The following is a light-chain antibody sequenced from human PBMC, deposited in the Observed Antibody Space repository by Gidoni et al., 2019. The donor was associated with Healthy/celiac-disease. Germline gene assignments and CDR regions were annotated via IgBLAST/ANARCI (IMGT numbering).Light chain of an antibody. CDR3: QAWDSSNGV. V-gene: IGLV3-1*01. J-gene: IGLJ2*01. Sequence: SYELTQPPSVSVSQGQTASITCSGDKLGDKYACWYQQKPGQSPVLVIYQDSKRPSGIPERFSGSNSGNTATLTISGTQAMDEADYYCQAWDSSNGVFGGGTKLTVL. CDR2: QDS. CDR1: KLGDKY.